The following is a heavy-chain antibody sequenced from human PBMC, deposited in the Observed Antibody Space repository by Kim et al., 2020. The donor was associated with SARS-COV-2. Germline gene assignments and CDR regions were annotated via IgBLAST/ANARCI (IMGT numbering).Heavy chain of an antibody. CDR1: GGSFSGYY. V-gene: IGHV4-34*01. Sequence: SETLSLTCTVYGGSFSGYYWSWIRQPPGKGLEWIGEINHSGSTNYNPSLKSRVTISVDTSKNQFSLKLSSVTAADTAVYYCARGFGEEQDYWGQGTLVTVSS. CDR3: ARGFGEEQDY. CDR2: INHSGST. J-gene: IGHJ4*02. D-gene: IGHD3-10*01.